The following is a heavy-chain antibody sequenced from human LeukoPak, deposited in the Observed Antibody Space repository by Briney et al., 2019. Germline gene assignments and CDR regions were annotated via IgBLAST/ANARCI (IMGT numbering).Heavy chain of an antibody. CDR2: ISSSGSTI. D-gene: IGHD6-13*01. V-gene: IGHV3-11*01. CDR3: ARRALAAAGNNWFDP. Sequence: GGSLRLSCAASGFTFSDYYMSWIRQAPGKGLEGVSYISSSGSTIYYADSVKGRFTISRDNAKNSLYLQMNSLRAEDTAVYYCARRALAAAGNNWFDPWGQGTLVTVSS. J-gene: IGHJ5*02. CDR1: GFTFSDYY.